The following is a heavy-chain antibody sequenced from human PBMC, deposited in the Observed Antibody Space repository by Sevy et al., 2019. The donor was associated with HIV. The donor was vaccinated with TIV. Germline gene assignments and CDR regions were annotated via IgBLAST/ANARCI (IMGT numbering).Heavy chain of an antibody. CDR2: ISTSSSTI. CDR1: GFTFSSYS. CDR3: ARDLTTYYYDSGQEGAFDI. J-gene: IGHJ3*02. D-gene: IGHD3-22*01. V-gene: IGHV3-48*01. Sequence: GGSLRLSCAASGFTFSSYSMNWVRQAPGKGLEWVSYISTSSSTIYYADSVKGRFTISRDNATNALYLRMNSLRAEDTAVYYCARDLTTYYYDSGQEGAFDIWGQGTMVTVSS.